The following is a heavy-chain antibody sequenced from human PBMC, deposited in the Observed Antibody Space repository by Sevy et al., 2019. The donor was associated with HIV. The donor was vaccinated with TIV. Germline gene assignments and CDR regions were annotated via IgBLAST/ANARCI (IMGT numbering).Heavy chain of an antibody. V-gene: IGHV3-53*01. D-gene: IGHD2-2*02. Sequence: GGSLRLSCAASGFPVSSSYMNWVRQAPGKGLEWVSVLNSDSKTDYADSVKGRFTSSRDNSKNTLYLQMNSLRAEDTAVYYCARDKNTFYYGMDVWGQGTTVTVSS. CDR2: LNSDSKT. J-gene: IGHJ6*02. CDR1: GFPVSSSY. CDR3: ARDKNTFYYGMDV.